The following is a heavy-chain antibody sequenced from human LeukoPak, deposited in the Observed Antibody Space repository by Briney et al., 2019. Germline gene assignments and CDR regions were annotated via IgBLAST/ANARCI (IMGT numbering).Heavy chain of an antibody. J-gene: IGHJ5*02. CDR3: ARDQDMVVVVAALRQREMGGFDP. CDR1: GYTFTNYD. Sequence: ASVKLSCKASGYTFTNYDINWVRQATGQGPEWMGWMNPKSGNTGYAQKFQGRVTMTRNTSISTAYMELSSLRSDDTAVYYCARDQDMVVVVAALRQREMGGFDPWGQGTLVTVSS. CDR2: MNPKSGNT. V-gene: IGHV1-8*01. D-gene: IGHD2-15*01.